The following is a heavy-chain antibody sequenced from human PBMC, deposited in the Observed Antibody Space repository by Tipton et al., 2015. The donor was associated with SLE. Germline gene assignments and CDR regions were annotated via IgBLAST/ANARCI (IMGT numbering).Heavy chain of an antibody. Sequence: TLSLTCAVYGGSFSDYYWSWIRQPPGKGLEWIGEINHSGSTNYNPSLKSRVTISVDTSKSQFSLKLSSVTAADTAVYYCARGYGSGSFDYWGQGTLVTVSS. D-gene: IGHD3-10*01. V-gene: IGHV4-34*01. CDR2: INHSGST. J-gene: IGHJ4*02. CDR1: GGSFSDYY. CDR3: ARGYGSGSFDY.